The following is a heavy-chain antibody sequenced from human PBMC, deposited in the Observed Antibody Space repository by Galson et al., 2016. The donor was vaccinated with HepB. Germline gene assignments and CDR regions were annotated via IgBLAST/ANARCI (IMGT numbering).Heavy chain of an antibody. J-gene: IGHJ3*02. D-gene: IGHD2-2*01. V-gene: IGHV3-21*01. Sequence: SLRLSCAASGFTFNXXSMNWVRQAXGKGLEWVSSISSSRSYMYYADSMKGRFTISRDNAKNSLYLQMNSLRAEDTAVYYCARRQLVPAAGGAFDIWGQGTMVTVSS. CDR3: ARRQLVPAAGGAFDI. CDR1: GFTFNXXS. CDR2: ISSSRSYM.